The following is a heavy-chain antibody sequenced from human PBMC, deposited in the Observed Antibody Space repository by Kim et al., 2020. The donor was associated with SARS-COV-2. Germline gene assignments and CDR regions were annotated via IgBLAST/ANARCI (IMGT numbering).Heavy chain of an antibody. Sequence: SETLSLTCTVAGGSISSYDWSLIRKLPGQGLERLWYSYYSGSTNYNPSPKRRFTISIATAKNQFPFKLSSLSVADTAAYFCESVTPGGEHLYYFDYWG. V-gene: IGHV4-59*13. CDR2: SYYSGST. CDR3: ESVTPGGEHLYYFDY. J-gene: IGHJ4*01. CDR1: GGSISSYD. D-gene: IGHD2-15*01.